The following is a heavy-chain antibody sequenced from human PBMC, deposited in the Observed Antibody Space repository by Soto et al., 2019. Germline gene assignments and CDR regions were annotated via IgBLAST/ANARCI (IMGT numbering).Heavy chain of an antibody. CDR3: AREGRGKKAGYNGLVSLGY. J-gene: IGHJ4*02. Sequence: QVQLVQSGAEVKTPGSSLKVSCTVSGSRFSNYVISWVRQAPGHGLEWLGRIIPIFHSTQYAQRFQGRVTITADKSTNTASLELSSLRSDDTAVYYCAREGRGKKAGYNGLVSLGYWGQGTLVTVSS. CDR1: GSRFSNYV. CDR2: IIPIFHST. V-gene: IGHV1-69*06. D-gene: IGHD2-2*02.